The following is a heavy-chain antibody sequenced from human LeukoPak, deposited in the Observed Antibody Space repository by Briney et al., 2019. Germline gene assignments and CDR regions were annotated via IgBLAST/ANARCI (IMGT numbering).Heavy chain of an antibody. V-gene: IGHV1-46*01. D-gene: IGHD6-13*01. CDR1: GYTFTSYY. CDR2: INPSGGST. CDR3: ARFAGIAAAGTHIDY. J-gene: IGHJ4*02. Sequence: GASVTVSCKASGYTFTSYYMHWVRQAPGQGLEWMGIINPSGGSTSYAQKFQGRVTMTRDTSTSTVYMELSSLRSEGTAVYYCARFAGIAAAGTHIDYWGQGTLVTVSS.